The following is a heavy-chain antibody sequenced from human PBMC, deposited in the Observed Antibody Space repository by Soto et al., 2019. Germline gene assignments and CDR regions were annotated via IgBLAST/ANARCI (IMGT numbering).Heavy chain of an antibody. Sequence: EVQLVESGGGLVQPGRSLRLSCAASGFTFDDYAMHWVRQAPGKGLEWVSGISWNSGSIGYADSVKGRFTISRDNAKNSLYLQMNSLRAEDTALYYCAKGRYYDILTGYEYWGHGTLVTFAS. V-gene: IGHV3-9*01. CDR2: ISWNSGSI. CDR3: AKGRYYDILTGYEY. J-gene: IGHJ4*01. CDR1: GFTFDDYA. D-gene: IGHD3-9*01.